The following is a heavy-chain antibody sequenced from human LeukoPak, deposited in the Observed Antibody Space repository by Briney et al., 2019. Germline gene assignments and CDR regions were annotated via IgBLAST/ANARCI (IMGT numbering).Heavy chain of an antibody. CDR3: ARNPGPYGDYMDV. CDR1: GFTFSTFA. Sequence: GGSLRLSCAASGFTFSTFAMLWVRQPPGKRLEWVSSIFPIGCEIHYADSVRGRFTISRDDSKDTLYLQMNSLRVEYTAVYYCARNPGPYGDYMDVWGKGNTVTVSS. D-gene: IGHD1-1*01. J-gene: IGHJ6*03. CDR2: IFPIGCEI. V-gene: IGHV3-30-3*01.